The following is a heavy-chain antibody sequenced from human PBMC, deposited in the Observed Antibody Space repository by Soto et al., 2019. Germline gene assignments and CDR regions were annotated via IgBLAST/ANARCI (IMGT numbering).Heavy chain of an antibody. CDR1: GFTFSDHY. CDR3: AREGTYSYGHTPFDY. J-gene: IGHJ4*02. V-gene: IGHV3-72*01. Sequence: EVQLVESGGGLVQPGGSLRLSCAASGFTFSDHYMDWVRQAPGKGLEWVGRTRNKANSYTTEYAASVKGRFTISRDDSKNSLYLQMNSLKTEDTAVYYCAREGTYSYGHTPFDYWGQGTLVTVSS. CDR2: TRNKANSYTT. D-gene: IGHD5-18*01.